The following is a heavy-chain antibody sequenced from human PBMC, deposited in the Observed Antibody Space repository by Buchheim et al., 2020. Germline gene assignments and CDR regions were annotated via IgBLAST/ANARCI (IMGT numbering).Heavy chain of an antibody. Sequence: QVQLVESGGGLVKPGGSLRLSCAASGFTFSDYYISWIRQAPGKGLEWVSYISSSSSYTNYADSVKGRFTISRDNAKNSLYLQMNSLGAEDTAVYYCAKTARPGSYYYMDVWGKGTT. CDR3: AKTARPGSYYYMDV. CDR2: ISSSSSYT. CDR1: GFTFSDYY. D-gene: IGHD6-6*01. V-gene: IGHV3-11*05. J-gene: IGHJ6*03.